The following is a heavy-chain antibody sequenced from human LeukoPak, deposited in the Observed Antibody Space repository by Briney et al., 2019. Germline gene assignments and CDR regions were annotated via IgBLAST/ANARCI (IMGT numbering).Heavy chain of an antibody. V-gene: IGHV3-23*01. Sequence: GGSLRLSCAASGFTFSSYGMSWVRQAPGKGLEWVSAISGSGGSTYYADSVKGRFTISRDNSKNTLYLQMNSLRAEDTAVYYCAKLRELWFGELLMNYWGQGTLVTVSS. CDR2: ISGSGGST. J-gene: IGHJ4*02. D-gene: IGHD3-10*01. CDR1: GFTFSSYG. CDR3: AKLRELWFGELLMNY.